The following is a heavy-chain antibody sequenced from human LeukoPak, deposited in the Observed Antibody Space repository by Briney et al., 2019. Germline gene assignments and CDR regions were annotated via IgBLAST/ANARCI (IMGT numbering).Heavy chain of an antibody. CDR1: GFTFSGYS. CDR2: ISSSSSYI. V-gene: IGHV3-21*01. Sequence: GGSLRLSCAASGFTFSGYSMNWVRQAPGKGLEWVSSISSSSSYIYYADSVKGRFTISRDNAKNSLYLQMNSLRAEDTAVYYCARAAYYYDSSGNHDYWGQGTLVTVSS. D-gene: IGHD3-22*01. J-gene: IGHJ4*02. CDR3: ARAAYYYDSSGNHDY.